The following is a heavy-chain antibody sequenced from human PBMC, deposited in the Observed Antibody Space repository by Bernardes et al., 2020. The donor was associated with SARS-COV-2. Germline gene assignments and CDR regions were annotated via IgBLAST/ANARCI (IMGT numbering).Heavy chain of an antibody. CDR3: AVVAGEVGNWFDP. D-gene: IGHD6-19*01. J-gene: IGHJ5*02. V-gene: IGHV3-9*01. CDR2: ISWNSGSI. Sequence: GGSLRLSCAASGFTFDDYAMHWVRQAPGKGLEWVSGISWNSGSIGYADSVKGRFTISRDNAKNSLYLQMNSLRAEDTALYYCAVVAGEVGNWFDPWGQGTLVTVSS. CDR1: GFTFDDYA.